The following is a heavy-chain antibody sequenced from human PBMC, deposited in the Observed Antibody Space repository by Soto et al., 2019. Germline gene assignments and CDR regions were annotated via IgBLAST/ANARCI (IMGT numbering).Heavy chain of an antibody. CDR3: ARGFRVGGSGFPWSFDP. CDR1: GGSISSGDYF. D-gene: IGHD3-22*01. Sequence: QVQLQESGPGLVKPSQTLSLTCNVSGGSISSGDYFWTWIRQPPGKGLEWIGYIYYSGNTYYNPSLKSRVTISVDPAKNQFSLKLNSVTAADAAVYYCARGFRVGGSGFPWSFDPWGRGTLVTVSS. J-gene: IGHJ2*01. CDR2: IYYSGNT. V-gene: IGHV4-30-4*01.